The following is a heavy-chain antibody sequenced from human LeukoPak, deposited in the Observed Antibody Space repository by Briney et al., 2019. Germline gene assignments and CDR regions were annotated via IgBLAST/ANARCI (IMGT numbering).Heavy chain of an antibody. CDR3: ARARISGSLPWPSFDP. J-gene: IGHJ5*02. CDR2: INHSGST. Sequence: SETLSLTCAVYGGSFSGYYWSWIRQPPGKGLEWIGEINHSGSTNYNPSLKSRVTISVDTSKNQFSLKLSSVTAADTAVYYCARARISGSLPWPSFDPWGQGTLVTVSS. D-gene: IGHD3-10*01. V-gene: IGHV4-34*01. CDR1: GGSFSGYY.